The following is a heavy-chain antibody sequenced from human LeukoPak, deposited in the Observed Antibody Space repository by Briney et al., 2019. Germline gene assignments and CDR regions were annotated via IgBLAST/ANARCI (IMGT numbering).Heavy chain of an antibody. Sequence: GGSLRLSCAASGLTFSSYAMSWVRQAPGSGLEWVSTISGNGVSTHYADSVKGRFTISRDNSKNLLYLQMNSLRAEDTAVYYCAWELPSFDYWGQGTLVTVSS. CDR3: AWELPSFDY. CDR1: GLTFSSYA. V-gene: IGHV3-23*01. CDR2: ISGNGVST. D-gene: IGHD1-26*01. J-gene: IGHJ4*02.